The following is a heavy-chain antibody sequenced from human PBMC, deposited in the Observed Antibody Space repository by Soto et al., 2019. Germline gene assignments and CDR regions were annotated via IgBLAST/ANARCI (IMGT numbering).Heavy chain of an antibody. D-gene: IGHD5-18*01. Sequence: QVQLVQSGAEVKTPGASVKLSCKASGYTFTHYYIHWVRQAPGQGLEWMGIINPNGGVTTYAQNFRAGFTMTRDTSTNAVYMELSSLRSDDSAVYYSATSVNSAMAFDYWGQGTLVTVSS. V-gene: IGHV1-46*01. CDR2: INPNGGVT. J-gene: IGHJ4*02. CDR1: GYTFTHYY. CDR3: ATSVNSAMAFDY.